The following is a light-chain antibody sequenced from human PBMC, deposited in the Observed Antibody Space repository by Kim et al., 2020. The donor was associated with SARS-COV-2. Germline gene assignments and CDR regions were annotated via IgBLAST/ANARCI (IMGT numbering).Light chain of an antibody. J-gene: IGLJ2*01. CDR3: QSYDSSLSGVV. CDR2: GNS. V-gene: IGLV1-40*01. Sequence: RVTISCTGISSNIGAGYEVHWYQQLPGTAPNHLIYGNSNRPSGVPDRFSGSKSGTSASLAITGLQAEDEADYYCQSYDSSLSGVVFGGGTQLTVL. CDR1: SSNIGAGYE.